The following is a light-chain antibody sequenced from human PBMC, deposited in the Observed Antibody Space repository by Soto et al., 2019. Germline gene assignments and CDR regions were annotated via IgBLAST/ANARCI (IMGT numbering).Light chain of an antibody. V-gene: IGLV2-14*01. J-gene: IGLJ2*01. CDR3: SSYTTTSPVV. Sequence: QSALAQPASVSGSPGQSITISCTGTSSDICTYDSVSWYQQRPGRAPKLLIYDVTNRPSGVSNRFSGSKSANTASLTISGLQTEDEADYYCSSYTTTSPVVFGGGTKLTVL. CDR2: DVT. CDR1: SSDICTYDS.